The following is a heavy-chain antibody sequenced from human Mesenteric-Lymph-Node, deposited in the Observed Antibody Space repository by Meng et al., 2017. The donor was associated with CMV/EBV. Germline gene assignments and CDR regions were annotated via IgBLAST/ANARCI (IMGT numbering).Heavy chain of an antibody. J-gene: IGHJ4*02. Sequence: GGSLRPSCAASEFTFNTYWMGWVRQAPGKGLEWVANIRQDGSEKYHLDSVKGRFTIARDNAEKTLYLQMNSLRAEDTALYYCTRTVGNEYGSGYYPDWGQGTLVTVSS. CDR2: IRQDGSEK. D-gene: IGHD3-10*01. V-gene: IGHV3-7*01. CDR3: TRTVGNEYGSGYYPD. CDR1: EFTFNTYW.